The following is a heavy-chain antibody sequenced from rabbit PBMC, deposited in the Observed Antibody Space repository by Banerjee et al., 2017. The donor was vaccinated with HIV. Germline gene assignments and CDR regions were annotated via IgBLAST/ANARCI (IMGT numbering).Heavy chain of an antibody. V-gene: IGHV1S40*01. D-gene: IGHD3-1*01. Sequence: QSLEESGGGLVQPEGSLTLTCKASGFSFSSSYYMCWVRQAPGKGLEWIGCIYTGSGSTYYASWAKGRFTISKTSSTTVTLQMTSLTAADTATYFCVKNVGSGNTNGNLWGPGTLVTVS. CDR3: VKNVGSGNTNGNL. J-gene: IGHJ4*01. CDR1: GFSFSSSYY. CDR2: IYTGSGST.